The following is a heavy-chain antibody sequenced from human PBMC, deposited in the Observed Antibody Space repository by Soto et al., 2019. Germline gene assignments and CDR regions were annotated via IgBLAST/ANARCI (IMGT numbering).Heavy chain of an antibody. J-gene: IGHJ4*02. CDR1: GFSVNNAW. D-gene: IGHD3-10*01. V-gene: IGHV3-15*01. Sequence: GGSLRLSCVGSGFSVNNAWMTWVRQAPGQGLECVGRIKRKNDGGTTDYAAPVKGRFTISRDDSTNTLFLQMNSLKTEDTAVYYCATGIGTIGYWGQGTLVTVSS. CDR2: IKRKNDGGTT. CDR3: ATGIGTIGY.